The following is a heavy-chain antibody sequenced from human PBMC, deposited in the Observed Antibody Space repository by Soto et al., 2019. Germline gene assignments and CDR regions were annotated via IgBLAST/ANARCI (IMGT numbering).Heavy chain of an antibody. CDR3: AREYSSSSQNLYFDV. Sequence: QVQLVQSGAEVKKPGSSVKVSCKVSGGIFSSYAIGWVRQAPGQGLEWMAGIIPITGTTNRAQKFQGRVTVTADESTTTVYMELSRLTAEDTAGYYCAREYSSSSQNLYFDVWGRGTLVTVSS. CDR2: IIPITGTT. J-gene: IGHJ2*01. V-gene: IGHV1-69*01. CDR1: GGIFSSYA. D-gene: IGHD6-6*01.